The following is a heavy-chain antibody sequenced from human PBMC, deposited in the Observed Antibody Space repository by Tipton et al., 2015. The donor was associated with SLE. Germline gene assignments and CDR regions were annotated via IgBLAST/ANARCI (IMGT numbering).Heavy chain of an antibody. D-gene: IGHD3-16*01. J-gene: IGHJ6*02. CDR1: DFSVSSSHY. V-gene: IGHV4-38-2*02. Sequence: TLSLTCAVSDFSVSSSHYCGWFRQPPGKGLEWIGSIYGSGNSYYNPSLRSRVTISVDTSKNQFSLNLSSVTAADTAVYYCARDPPSSYYYGMDVWGQGTTVTVSS. CDR3: ARDPPSSYYYGMDV. CDR2: IYGSGNS.